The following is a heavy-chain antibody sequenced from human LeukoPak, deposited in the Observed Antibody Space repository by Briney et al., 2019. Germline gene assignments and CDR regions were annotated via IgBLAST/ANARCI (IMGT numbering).Heavy chain of an antibody. Sequence: GGSLRLSCAASGFTFSYYAMTWVRQAPGKGLEWVSVTGSGGSTYYADSVKGRFTISRDNSRNILYLQMNSLRAEDTAVYHCVKEIFRNGFHGLDVWGQGTTVTVSS. CDR2: TGSGGST. J-gene: IGHJ6*02. D-gene: IGHD5-24*01. CDR1: GFTFSYYA. V-gene: IGHV3-23*01. CDR3: VKEIFRNGFHGLDV.